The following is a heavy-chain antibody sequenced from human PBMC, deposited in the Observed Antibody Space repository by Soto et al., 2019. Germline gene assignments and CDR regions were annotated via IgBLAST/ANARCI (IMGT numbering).Heavy chain of an antibody. CDR1: GGTFSSYA. D-gene: IGHD2-21*01. CDR3: ATRNRDGYLFGFVY. V-gene: IGHV1-69*01. Sequence: VQLVQSGAEVKKPGSSVKVSCKASGGTFSSYAISWVRQAPGQGLEWMGGIIPIFGTANYAQKFQGRVTITADESTSTAYMGLSSLRSVDTSVYYCATRNRDGYLFGFVYWGQGTLVTVSS. CDR2: IIPIFGTA. J-gene: IGHJ4*02.